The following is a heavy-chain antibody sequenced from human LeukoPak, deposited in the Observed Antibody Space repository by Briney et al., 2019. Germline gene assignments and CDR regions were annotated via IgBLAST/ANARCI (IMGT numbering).Heavy chain of an antibody. J-gene: IGHJ3*02. CDR3: ARGFTSGGDAFDI. V-gene: IGHV1-2*02. D-gene: IGHD6-19*01. Sequence: GASVKVSCKASGYIFTGYYMHWVRQAPGQGLEWMGWINPNSGGTNYAQKFQGRVTMTRDTSISTAYMELSRLRSDDTAVYYCARGFTSGGDAFDIWGQGTMVTVSS. CDR1: GYIFTGYY. CDR2: INPNSGGT.